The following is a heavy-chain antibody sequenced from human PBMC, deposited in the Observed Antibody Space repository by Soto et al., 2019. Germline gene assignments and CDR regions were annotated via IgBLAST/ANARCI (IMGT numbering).Heavy chain of an antibody. CDR1: GGSISSSSYY. V-gene: IGHV4-39*01. J-gene: IGHJ4*02. Sequence: QLQLQESGPGLVKPSETLSLTCTVSGGSISSSSYYWGWIRQPPGKGLEWVGSIYYSGSTYYNPSLKSRVTISVDTSKNQFTLKLSSVTAADTAVYYCARGGDSSGWYAYRFVYYFDYWGQGTLVTVSS. D-gene: IGHD6-19*01. CDR3: ARGGDSSGWYAYRFVYYFDY. CDR2: IYYSGST.